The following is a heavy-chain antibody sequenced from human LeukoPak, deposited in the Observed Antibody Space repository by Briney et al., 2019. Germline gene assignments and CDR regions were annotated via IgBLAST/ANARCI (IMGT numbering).Heavy chain of an antibody. Sequence: ASVKVSCKASGYTFTSYYMHWVRQAPGQGLEWMGWMNPNSGNTGYAQKFQGRVTMTRNTSISTAYMELSSLRSEDTAVYYCARVIYSGSYPGGYWGQGTLVTVSS. D-gene: IGHD1-26*01. CDR3: ARVIYSGSYPGGY. CDR1: GYTFTSYY. J-gene: IGHJ4*02. CDR2: MNPNSGNT. V-gene: IGHV1-8*02.